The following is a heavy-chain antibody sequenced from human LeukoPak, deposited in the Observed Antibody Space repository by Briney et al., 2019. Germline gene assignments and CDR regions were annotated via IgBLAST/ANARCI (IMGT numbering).Heavy chain of an antibody. J-gene: IGHJ5*02. D-gene: IGHD5-12*01. Sequence: ASVTVSCKASGYTLTDHYMHWLRQTRGSGLELMGWINPTNGFAVYGQAFQGRVTMTRDTSISTVYTELTNLRSDDTGVYYCAKEGYSNGPDPWGPGSLVTVSS. CDR3: AKEGYSNGPDP. V-gene: IGHV1-2*02. CDR1: GYTLTDHY. CDR2: INPTNGFA.